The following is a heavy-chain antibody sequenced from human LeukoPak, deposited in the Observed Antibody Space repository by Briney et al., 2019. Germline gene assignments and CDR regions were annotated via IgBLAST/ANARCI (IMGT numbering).Heavy chain of an antibody. CDR1: GFTFSSYA. V-gene: IGHV3-30-3*01. CDR2: ISYDGSNK. CDR3: ARGTAVAVGTFDY. D-gene: IGHD6-19*01. Sequence: GGSLRLSCAASGFTFSSYAMHWVRQAPGKGLEWVAVISYDGSNKYYADSVKGRFTISRDNSKNTLYLQMNSLRDEDTAVYYCARGTAVAVGTFDYWGQGTLVTVSS. J-gene: IGHJ4*02.